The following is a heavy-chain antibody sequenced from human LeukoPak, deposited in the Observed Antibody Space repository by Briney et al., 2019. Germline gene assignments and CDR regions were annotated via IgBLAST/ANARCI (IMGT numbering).Heavy chain of an antibody. CDR1: GGSISSGGYS. CDR2: IYHSGST. J-gene: IGHJ4*02. Sequence: PSETLSLTCAVSGGSISSGGYSWSWIRQPPGKGLEWIGYIYHSGSTYYNPSLKSRVTISVDRSKNQFSLKLSSVTAADTAVYYCARELEAFGGVIANWGQGTLVTVSS. D-gene: IGHD3-16*02. CDR3: ARELEAFGGVIAN. V-gene: IGHV4-30-2*01.